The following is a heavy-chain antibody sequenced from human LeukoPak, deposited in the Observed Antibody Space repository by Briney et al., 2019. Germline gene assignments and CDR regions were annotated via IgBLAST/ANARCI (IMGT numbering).Heavy chain of an antibody. Sequence: PSETLSLTCTVSGGSISSGSYYWSWIRQPAGKGLEWIGRIYTSGSTNYNPSLKSRVTISVDTSKNQFSLKLSSVTAADTAVYYCAREGVNGGYYDSSADFDYWGQGTLVTVSS. CDR3: AREGVNGGYYDSSADFDY. V-gene: IGHV4-61*02. CDR1: GGSISSGSYY. D-gene: IGHD3-22*01. CDR2: IYTSGST. J-gene: IGHJ4*02.